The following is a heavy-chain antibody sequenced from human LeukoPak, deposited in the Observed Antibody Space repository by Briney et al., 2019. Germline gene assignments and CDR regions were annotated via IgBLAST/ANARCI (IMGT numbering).Heavy chain of an antibody. V-gene: IGHV3-30*03. J-gene: IGHJ4*02. Sequence: GGSLRLSCAASGFTFSSYGMHWVRQAPGKGLEWVAVISYDGSNKYYADSVKGRFTISRDNSKNTLYLQMNSLRAEDTAVYYCARVRVMVRGVIITYEDYFDYWGQGTLVTVSS. CDR2: ISYDGSNK. D-gene: IGHD3-10*01. CDR1: GFTFSSYG. CDR3: ARVRVMVRGVIITYEDYFDY.